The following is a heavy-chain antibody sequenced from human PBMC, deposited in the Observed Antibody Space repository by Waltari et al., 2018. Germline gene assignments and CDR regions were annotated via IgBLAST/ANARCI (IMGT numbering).Heavy chain of an antibody. V-gene: IGHV3-7*01. CDR2: IKQDGSEK. J-gene: IGHJ4*02. CDR3: VTGLTTVTAKDYFDH. Sequence: EVQLVESGGGSVQPGGCLRLSCAGSGRTLGSYWMNWVRQAPGKGLEWVANIKQDGSEKNYVDSVEGRFSISRDNAQNSLYLQMNSLRAEDTAIYYCVTGLTTVTAKDYFDHWGQGALVTVSS. D-gene: IGHD4-17*01. CDR1: GRTLGSYW.